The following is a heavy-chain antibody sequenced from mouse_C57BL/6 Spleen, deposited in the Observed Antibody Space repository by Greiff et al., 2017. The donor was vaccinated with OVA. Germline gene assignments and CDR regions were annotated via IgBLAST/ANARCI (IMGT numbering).Heavy chain of an antibody. V-gene: IGHV5-9-1*02. CDR1: GFSFSSYA. Sequence: EVNVVESGEGLVKPGGSLKLSCAASGFSFSSYAMSWVRQTPEKRLEWVAYISSGGDYIYYADTVKGRFTISSDNARNTLYLQMSSLKSEDTAMYYCTRDYYVSSFFDYWGQGTTLTVSS. D-gene: IGHD1-1*01. CDR3: TRDYYVSSFFDY. J-gene: IGHJ2*01. CDR2: ISSGGDYI.